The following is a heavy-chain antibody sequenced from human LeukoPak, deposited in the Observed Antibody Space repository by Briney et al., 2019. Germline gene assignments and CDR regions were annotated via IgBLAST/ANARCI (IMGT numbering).Heavy chain of an antibody. Sequence: GGSLRLSCAASGFTFSSYEMNWVRQAPGKGLEWVSYISSSGSTIYYADSVKGRFTISRDNDKNSLYLQMNSLRAEDTALYYCARLRYNDFWSGHWKYYYYMDVWGKGTTVTVSS. J-gene: IGHJ6*03. D-gene: IGHD3-3*01. V-gene: IGHV3-48*03. CDR3: ARLRYNDFWSGHWKYYYYMDV. CDR2: ISSSGSTI. CDR1: GFTFSSYE.